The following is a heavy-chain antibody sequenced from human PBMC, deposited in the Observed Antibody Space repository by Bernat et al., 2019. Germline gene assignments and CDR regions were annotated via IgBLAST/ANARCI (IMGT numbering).Heavy chain of an antibody. CDR1: GFTFSSYS. CDR2: ISSSSSYI. V-gene: IGHV3-21*01. CDR3: ARDQSLNDY. J-gene: IGHJ4*02. D-gene: IGHD3-9*01. Sequence: EVQLVESGGGLVKPGGSLRLSCAASGFTFSSYSMNWVRQAPGKGLEWVSSISSSSSYIYYADSVKGRFTISRDNAKNSLYLQTNSLRAEDTAVYYCARDQSLNDYWGQGTLVTVSS.